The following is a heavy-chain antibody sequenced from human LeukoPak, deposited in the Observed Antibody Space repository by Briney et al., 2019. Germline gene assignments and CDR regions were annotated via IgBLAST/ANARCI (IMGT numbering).Heavy chain of an antibody. D-gene: IGHD3-22*01. V-gene: IGHV4-59*12. Sequence: PSETLSLTCTVSGGSISSYYWSWIRQPPGKGLEWIGYIYYSGSTNYNPSLKSRVTISVDTSKNQFSLKLSSVTAADTAVYYCARGRGVIYYYYYGMDVWGQGTTVTVSS. CDR1: GGSISSYY. J-gene: IGHJ6*02. CDR3: ARGRGVIYYYYYGMDV. CDR2: IYYSGST.